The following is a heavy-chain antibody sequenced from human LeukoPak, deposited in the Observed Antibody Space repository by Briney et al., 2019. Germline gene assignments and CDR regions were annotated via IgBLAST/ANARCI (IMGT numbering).Heavy chain of an antibody. CDR3: TRDQTPYY. V-gene: IGHV3-49*04. Sequence: GSLRLSCAASGFTFTSYGIHWVRQAPGKGLEWVGFIASETYGGTAEYAASVKGRFTISRDDSKSIAYLQMNSLKTEDTAVYYCTRDQTPYYWGQGTLVTVST. CDR1: GFTFTSYG. CDR2: IASETYGGTA. J-gene: IGHJ4*02.